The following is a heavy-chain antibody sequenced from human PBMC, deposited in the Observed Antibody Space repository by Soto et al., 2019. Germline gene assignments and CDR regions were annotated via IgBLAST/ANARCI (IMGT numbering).Heavy chain of an antibody. CDR1: GFNFSGHW. CDR2: IKQDGIEK. V-gene: IGHV3-7*01. D-gene: IGHD5-12*01. J-gene: IGHJ4*02. Sequence: GGSLRLSCEVSGFNFSGHWMSWVRQAPGKGLELVATIKQDGIEKYYVDSVKGRFTISRDNTKNSLYLQMSSLRADETAVYYCARESARWLLSFFDYWGQGTVVTVFS. CDR3: ARESARWLLSFFDY.